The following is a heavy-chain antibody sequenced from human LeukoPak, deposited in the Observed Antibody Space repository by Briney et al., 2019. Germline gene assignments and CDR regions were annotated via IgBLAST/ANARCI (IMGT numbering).Heavy chain of an antibody. Sequence: GGSLRLSCTASGFTFRDYVLSWVRPAPGKGLASVGFVCCKAYGGTPEYAESMKRRLTISRDDSKNIAYQQMNSLKTDDTDVYYCIRDVGGFGTAAGSIFHYWGQGPLVTVS. CDR3: IRDVGGFGTAAGSIFHY. J-gene: IGHJ4*02. D-gene: IGHD6-13*01. V-gene: IGHV3-49*04. CDR2: VCCKAYGGTP. CDR1: GFTFRDYV.